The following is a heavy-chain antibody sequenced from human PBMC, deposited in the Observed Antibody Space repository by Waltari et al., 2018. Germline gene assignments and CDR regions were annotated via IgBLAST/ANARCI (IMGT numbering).Heavy chain of an antibody. CDR3: ARDDVIPHSGQDY. Sequence: EVQLVESGGGLVPPGGSLRLSCAASGFTFSNYWMSWVRQAPGKGREWVANIQENGGTKYYVDSVKGRFTISRDNAENSLYLQMNSLRAEDTAVYYCARDDVIPHSGQDYWGQGTLVTVSS. V-gene: IGHV3-7*03. D-gene: IGHD6-25*01. CDR1: GFTFSNYW. J-gene: IGHJ4*02. CDR2: IQENGGTK.